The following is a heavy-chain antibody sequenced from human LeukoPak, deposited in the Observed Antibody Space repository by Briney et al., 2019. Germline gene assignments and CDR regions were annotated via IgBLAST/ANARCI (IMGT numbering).Heavy chain of an antibody. J-gene: IGHJ6*03. Sequence: ASVKAPCKASGYTFTSYDINWVRQATGQGLEWMGWMNPNSGNTGYAQKFQGRVTMTRNTSISTAYMELSSLRSEDTAVYYCARITVTTDGYYYYYMDVWGKGTTVTVSS. CDR2: MNPNSGNT. CDR1: GYTFTSYD. D-gene: IGHD4-11*01. V-gene: IGHV1-8*01. CDR3: ARITVTTDGYYYYYMDV.